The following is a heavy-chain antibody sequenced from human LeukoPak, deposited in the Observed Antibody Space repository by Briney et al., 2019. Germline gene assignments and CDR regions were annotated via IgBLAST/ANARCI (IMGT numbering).Heavy chain of an antibody. CDR2: ISAYNGNT. D-gene: IGHD2-21*01. V-gene: IGHV1-18*01. Sequence: ASVKVSCKASGYTFTSSGLSWVRPAPGQGLEWMGWISAYNGNTNYAQKLQGRVTMSTDTTTTTVYMELRSLRADDTGVYYCARNVWREEIDYWGQGTLVTVSS. CDR1: GYTFTSSG. J-gene: IGHJ4*02. CDR3: ARNVWREEIDY.